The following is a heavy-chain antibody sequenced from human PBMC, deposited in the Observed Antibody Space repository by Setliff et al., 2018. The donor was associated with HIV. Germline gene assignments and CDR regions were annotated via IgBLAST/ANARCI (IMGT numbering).Heavy chain of an antibody. V-gene: IGHV4-59*12. Sequence: SETLSLTCTVSGGSINSYYWSWIRQPPGKGLEWIGYIYYDGSTNFNPATNYNPSLKSRVTISLDTSKNHFSLRLSSVTAADTAVYYCARTPTDYYDSTRLGDGFDIWGQGTVVTVSS. CDR2: IYYDGSTNFNPAT. CDR3: ARTPTDYYDSTRLGDGFDI. CDR1: GGSINSYY. D-gene: IGHD3-22*01. J-gene: IGHJ3*02.